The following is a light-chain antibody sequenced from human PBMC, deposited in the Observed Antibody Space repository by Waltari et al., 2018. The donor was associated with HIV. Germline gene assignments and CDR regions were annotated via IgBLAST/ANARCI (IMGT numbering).Light chain of an antibody. CDR1: KSDAGHYND. J-gene: IGLJ1*01. V-gene: IGLV2-14*03. CDR3: CSYTNSTTYV. Sequence: QSALTQPAYMSASPGQSITISCTGTKSDAGHYNDVSWYVQYPGKAPKLLLYEVSNRPSGISHRCSGSKSGNTASLTISGLQAEDEAHYYCCSYTNSTTYVFGTGTEVTVL. CDR2: EVS.